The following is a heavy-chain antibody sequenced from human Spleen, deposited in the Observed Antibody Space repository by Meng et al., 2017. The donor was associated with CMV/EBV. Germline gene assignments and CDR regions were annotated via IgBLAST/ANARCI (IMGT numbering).Heavy chain of an antibody. V-gene: IGHV4-61*01. J-gene: IGHJ6*02. CDR2: IYYNGYT. Sequence: GSLRLSCTVSGGSVSSGSYYWSWIRQPPGKGLEWIGYIYYNGYTNYNPSLKSRVTISLDTSKNQFSLKLCSVTAADTAVYYCATEVLYYYYGMDVWGQGTTVTVSS. D-gene: IGHD2/OR15-2a*01. CDR3: ATEVLYYYYGMDV. CDR1: GGSVSSGSYY.